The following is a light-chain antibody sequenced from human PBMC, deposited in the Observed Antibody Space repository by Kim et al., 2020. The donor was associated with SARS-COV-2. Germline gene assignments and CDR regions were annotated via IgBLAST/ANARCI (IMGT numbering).Light chain of an antibody. Sequence: GQRVTISCTGSSSNIGAGYDVHWYQQLPRTAPKLLIYDNNNRPSGVPDRFSGSKSGTSASLAITGLQAEDEADYYCQSYDSSLSVVFGGGTQLTVL. V-gene: IGLV1-40*01. J-gene: IGLJ2*01. CDR1: SSNIGAGYD. CDR3: QSYDSSLSVV. CDR2: DNN.